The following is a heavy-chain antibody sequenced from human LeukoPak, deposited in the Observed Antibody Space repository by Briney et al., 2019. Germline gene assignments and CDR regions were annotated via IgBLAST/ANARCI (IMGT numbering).Heavy chain of an antibody. J-gene: IGHJ3*02. D-gene: IGHD5-18*01. V-gene: IGHV3-9*01. CDR3: AKDSRYRYHDAFDI. Sequence: GGSLRLSCAASGFTFDDYAMRWVRQAPGKGLEGVGGISWNSGSIDYADSVKGRFTISRDNAKNSLYLQMNSLRAEDTALYYCAKDSRYRYHDAFDIWGQGTMVTVSS. CDR2: ISWNSGSI. CDR1: GFTFDDYA.